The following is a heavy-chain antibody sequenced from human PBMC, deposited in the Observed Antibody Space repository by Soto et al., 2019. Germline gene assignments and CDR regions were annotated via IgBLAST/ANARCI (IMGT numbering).Heavy chain of an antibody. D-gene: IGHD3-22*01. CDR2: ISGSGEST. CDR1: GFTFRRYS. Sequence: EVVLLQSGGGLVPPRGSLRLSCVASGFTFRRYSMSWVRQAPGKGLEWVSGISGSGESTFYAASVKGRFTISRDRSMNTLYLQMNSLRAEDTAVYYCAKGWEYYDSCGYFDSWGQGTLVTVSS. CDR3: AKGWEYYDSCGYFDS. V-gene: IGHV3-23*01. J-gene: IGHJ4*02.